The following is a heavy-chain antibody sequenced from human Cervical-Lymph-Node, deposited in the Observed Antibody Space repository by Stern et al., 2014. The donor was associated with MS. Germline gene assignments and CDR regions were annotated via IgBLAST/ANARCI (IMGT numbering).Heavy chain of an antibody. V-gene: IGHV1-3*01. CDR3: ARGYSTTYLDY. D-gene: IGHD6-13*01. Sequence: QMQLVQSGAEVKKPGASGKVSCKASGYTFTNYALHWVRQAPGQRPEWMGWIHPGNGDAKYSQNFQDRVTITRDTSANTVYMELRSLRVEDTAMYYCARGYSTTYLDYWGQGTLVTVSS. CDR1: GYTFTNYA. CDR2: IHPGNGDA. J-gene: IGHJ4*02.